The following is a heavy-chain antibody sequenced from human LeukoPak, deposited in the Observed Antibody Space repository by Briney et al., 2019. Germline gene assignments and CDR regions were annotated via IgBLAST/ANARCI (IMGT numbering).Heavy chain of an antibody. J-gene: IGHJ4*02. D-gene: IGHD2-21*02. Sequence: GGSLRLSCAASGFTFSGYWMHWVRQAPGKGLEWVSDISGSGDTSNYADSVKGRFTISRDNSKHTLYLQMNSLRVEDTAIYYCAKDRVPYCGGACYNFDYWGQGTLVTVSS. CDR2: ISGSGDTS. CDR1: GFTFSGYW. V-gene: IGHV3-23*01. CDR3: AKDRVPYCGGACYNFDY.